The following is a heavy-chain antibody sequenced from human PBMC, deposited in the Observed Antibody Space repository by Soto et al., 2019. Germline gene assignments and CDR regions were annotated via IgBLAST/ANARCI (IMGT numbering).Heavy chain of an antibody. CDR1: GDYLTGYS. CDR2: ITFQGTT. Sequence: SQTMPLTCDVRGDYLTGYSWSRLLQPTGKSLEWIGEITFQGTTNYHPSLGTRVSVSVDTSKSQISLNISTVTAADTALYFCARKLGGSARHFAWFSYMRFDPRGPGTVVTVS. CDR3: ARKLGGSARHFAWFSYMRFDP. D-gene: IGHD3-9*01. J-gene: IGHJ5*02. V-gene: IGHV4-34*01.